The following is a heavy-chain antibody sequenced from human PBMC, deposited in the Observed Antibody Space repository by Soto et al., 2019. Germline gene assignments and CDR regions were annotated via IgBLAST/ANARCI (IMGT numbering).Heavy chain of an antibody. CDR2: IIPFHGVT. V-gene: IGHV1-69*08. CDR1: GGTFSPYT. Sequence: QVQLVQSGAEVKKPGSSVKGSCKASGGTFSPYTINWVRQAPGQGLEWMGRIIPFHGVTNYAQKFQARVTITADKSTSTAYMELSGLRFEDTAMYYCTRDWEITVSTWSFGGCWGRGTLVTVSS. CDR3: TRDWEITVSTWSFGGC. D-gene: IGHD3-10*01. J-gene: IGHJ4*02.